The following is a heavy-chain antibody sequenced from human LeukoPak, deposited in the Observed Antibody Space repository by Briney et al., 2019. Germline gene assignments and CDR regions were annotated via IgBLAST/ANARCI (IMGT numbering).Heavy chain of an antibody. D-gene: IGHD2-15*01. CDR2: VSTSGST. Sequence: SETLSLTCTVSGGSISNHFCSWIRQPAGKGLEWIGRVSTSGSTYYNPSLKSRVTMSADTSKNQLSLKLTSMTAADTAVYYCARGDIVTGGGRNWFDPWGQGTLVTVSS. V-gene: IGHV4-4*07. CDR1: GGSISNHF. J-gene: IGHJ5*02. CDR3: ARGDIVTGGGRNWFDP.